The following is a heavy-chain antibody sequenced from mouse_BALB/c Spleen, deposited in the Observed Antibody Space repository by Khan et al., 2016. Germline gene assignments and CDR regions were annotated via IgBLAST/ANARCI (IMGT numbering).Heavy chain of an antibody. J-gene: IGHJ3*01. V-gene: IGHV3-1*02. CDR2: IHYSGST. Sequence: EVQLQESGPDLVKPSQSLSLTCTVTGFSITSDYSWHWIRQFPGNKLEWMGYIHYSGSTNYNPSLKSRISITRDTSKNQFFLQLNSVTTEDTATFYCVRYYYGVAPWFAYWGQGTLVTVSA. CDR3: VRYYYGVAPWFAY. CDR1: GFSITSDYS. D-gene: IGHD1-1*01.